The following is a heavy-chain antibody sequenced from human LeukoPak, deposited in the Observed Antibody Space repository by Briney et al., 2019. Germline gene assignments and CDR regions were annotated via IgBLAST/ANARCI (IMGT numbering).Heavy chain of an antibody. D-gene: IGHD1-1*01. V-gene: IGHV1-2*02. Sequence: ASVKVSCKTSGYTFTGYYMHWVRQAPGQGLEWMGWINPNSGGTNYAQNFQGRVTMTRDTSISTAYMDLSRLRSDDTAVYYCARDPAGSNWFDPWGQGTLVTVSS. J-gene: IGHJ5*02. CDR1: GYTFTGYY. CDR2: INPNSGGT. CDR3: ARDPAGSNWFDP.